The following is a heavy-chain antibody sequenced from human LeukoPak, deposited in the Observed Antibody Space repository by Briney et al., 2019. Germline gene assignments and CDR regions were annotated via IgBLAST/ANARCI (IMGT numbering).Heavy chain of an antibody. CDR1: GGSISSGDYY. CDR2: IYYSGST. J-gene: IGHJ4*02. D-gene: IGHD3-10*01. V-gene: IGHV4-30-4*01. CDR3: ARYYYGSGSYVDY. Sequence: ASETLSLTCTVSGGSISSGDYYWSWIRQPPGKGLEWIGYIYYSGSTYYNPSLKSRVTISVDTSKNQFSLKLSSVTAADTAVYYCARYYYGSGSYVDYWGQGTLVTVSS.